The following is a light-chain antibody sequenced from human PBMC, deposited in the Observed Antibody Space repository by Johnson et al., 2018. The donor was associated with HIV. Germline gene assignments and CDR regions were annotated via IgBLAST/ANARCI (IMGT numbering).Light chain of an antibody. CDR1: SSNIGNNY. V-gene: IGLV1-51*02. Sequence: QPVLTQPPSVSAAPGQKVTISCSGSSSNIGNNYVSWYQQLPGTAPKLLIYENNKRPSGIPDRFSASKSGTSATLVITGLQTGDEAYYYCGAWDSSLSAHFVFGTGTKVTVL. J-gene: IGLJ1*01. CDR2: ENN. CDR3: GAWDSSLSAHFV.